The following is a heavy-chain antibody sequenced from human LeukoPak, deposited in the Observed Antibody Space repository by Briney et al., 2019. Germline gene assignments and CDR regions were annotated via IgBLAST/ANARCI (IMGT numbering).Heavy chain of an antibody. J-gene: IGHJ4*02. CDR3: ARYYDYGSGSYTFDY. Sequence: GGSLRLSCAASGFTFDDYGMSWVRQAPGRGLEWVSGINWIGGSTGYADSVKGRFTISRDNAKNSLYLQMNSLRAEDTALYYCARYYDYGSGSYTFDYWGQGTLVTVSS. CDR2: INWIGGST. V-gene: IGHV3-20*04. CDR1: GFTFDDYG. D-gene: IGHD3-10*01.